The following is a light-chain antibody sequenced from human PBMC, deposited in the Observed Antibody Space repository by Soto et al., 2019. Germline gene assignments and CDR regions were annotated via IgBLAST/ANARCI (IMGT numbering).Light chain of an antibody. J-gene: IGLJ2*01. Sequence: QSALTQPASVSGSPGQSITISCTGTSSDVGSRNLVSWYQQYPGKVPKLMIYEGSKRPSGISNRFSGSQSGNTASLTISGLQAEDEADDYCCSYKGVYTLVIFGGGTKLTVL. CDR2: EGS. V-gene: IGLV2-23*01. CDR1: SSDVGSRNL. CDR3: CSYKGVYTLVI.